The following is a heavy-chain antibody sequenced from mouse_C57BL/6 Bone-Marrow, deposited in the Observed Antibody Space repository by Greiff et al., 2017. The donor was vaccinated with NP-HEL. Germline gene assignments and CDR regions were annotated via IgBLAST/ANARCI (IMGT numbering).Heavy chain of an antibody. Sequence: EVQRVESGGDLVKPGGSLKLSCAASGFTFSSYGMSWVRQTPDKRLEWVATISSGGSYTYYPDSVKGRFTISRDNAKNTLYLQMSSLKSEDTAMYYCARQNYYGSRGRWGQGTSVTVSS. J-gene: IGHJ4*01. D-gene: IGHD1-1*01. CDR2: ISSGGSYT. CDR1: GFTFSSYG. V-gene: IGHV5-6*01. CDR3: ARQNYYGSRGR.